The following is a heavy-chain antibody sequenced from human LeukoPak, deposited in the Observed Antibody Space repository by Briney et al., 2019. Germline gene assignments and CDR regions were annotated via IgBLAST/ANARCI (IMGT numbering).Heavy chain of an antibody. CDR1: GFTFSSYA. J-gene: IGHJ3*02. D-gene: IGHD6-19*01. CDR3: ARDPSFDIAVAGDAFDI. Sequence: PGGSLRLSCAASGFTFSSYAMHWVRQAPGKGLEWVAVISYDGSNKYYADSVKGRFTISRDNSKNTLYLQMNSLRAEDAAVYYCARDPSFDIAVAGDAFDIWGQGIMVTVSS. CDR2: ISYDGSNK. V-gene: IGHV3-30*04.